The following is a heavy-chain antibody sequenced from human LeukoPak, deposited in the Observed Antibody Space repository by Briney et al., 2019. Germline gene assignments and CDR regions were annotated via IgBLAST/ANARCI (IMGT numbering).Heavy chain of an antibody. CDR2: IYPGDSDT. CDR1: GYSFTSYW. D-gene: IGHD5-18*01. CDR3: ARLREAVRAMVWPDFDY. Sequence: PGESLKISCKGSGYSFTSYWIGWVRQMPGKGLEWMGIIYPGDSDTRYSPSFQGQVTISADKSISTAYLQWSSLKASDTAMYYCARLREAVRAMVWPDFDYWGQGTLVTVSS. V-gene: IGHV5-51*01. J-gene: IGHJ4*02.